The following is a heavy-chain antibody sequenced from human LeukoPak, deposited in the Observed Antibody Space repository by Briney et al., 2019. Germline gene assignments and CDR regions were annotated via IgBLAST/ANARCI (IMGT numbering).Heavy chain of an antibody. J-gene: IGHJ4*02. CDR1: GYTFTNYH. Sequence: GVSVKVSCKASGYTFTNYHTNWVRQASGQGLEWMTWVNPDTGDKGYARKFQDRVTITTDTSISTAYMELSSLSSEDTAVYFCARTTSMTASGYDYWGQGTLVTVSS. D-gene: IGHD2-21*02. CDR2: VNPDTGDK. V-gene: IGHV1-8*03. CDR3: ARTTSMTASGYDY.